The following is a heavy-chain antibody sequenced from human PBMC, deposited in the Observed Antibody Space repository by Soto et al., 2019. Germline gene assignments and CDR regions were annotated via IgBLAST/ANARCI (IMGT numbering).Heavy chain of an antibody. Sequence: GESLKISCKGFGYTFTNYWIGWVRQMPGKGPEWMGIIYPGDSDTKYNPSFQGQVTISADKSITTTYLQWSSLKASDTAIYYCEASIFHSGMDVWGQGTTVTVYS. J-gene: IGHJ6*02. CDR3: EASIFHSGMDV. CDR2: IYPGDSDT. CDR1: GYTFTNYW. V-gene: IGHV5-51*01.